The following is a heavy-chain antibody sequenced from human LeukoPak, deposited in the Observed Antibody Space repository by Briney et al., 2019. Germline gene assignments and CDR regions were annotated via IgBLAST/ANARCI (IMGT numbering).Heavy chain of an antibody. CDR2: IFYSGST. D-gene: IGHD5-18*01. J-gene: IGHJ3*02. V-gene: IGHV4-39*07. CDR1: SGSISTSNYY. CDR3: ARDPGYSYGYGDAFDI. Sequence: SETLSLTCTVSSGSISTSNYYWGWVRQPPGKALEWIGNIFYSGSTYYSPSLKSRVTISLDTSRNQFSLKLNSVTAADTAVYYCARDPGYSYGYGDAFDIWGQGTMVTVSS.